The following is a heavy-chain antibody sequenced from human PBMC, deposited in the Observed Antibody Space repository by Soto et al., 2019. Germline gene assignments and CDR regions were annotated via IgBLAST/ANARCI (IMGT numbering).Heavy chain of an antibody. V-gene: IGHV3-30*18. CDR3: AKSITMVRGVSSYYYGMDV. D-gene: IGHD3-10*01. Sequence: PGGSLRLSCAASGFTFSSYDMHWVRQAPGKGLEWVAVISYDGSNKYYADSVKGRFTISRDNSKNTLYLQMNSLRAEDTAVYYYAKSITMVRGVSSYYYGMDVWGQGTTVTVSS. J-gene: IGHJ6*02. CDR1: GFTFSSYD. CDR2: ISYDGSNK.